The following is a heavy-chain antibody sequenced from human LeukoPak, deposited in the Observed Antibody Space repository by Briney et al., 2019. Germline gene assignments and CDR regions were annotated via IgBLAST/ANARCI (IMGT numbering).Heavy chain of an antibody. Sequence: ASVKVSCKASGYTFTSYYMHWVRQAPGQGLEWMGIINPSGGSTSYAQKFQGRVTMTRDTSTSTVYMELSSLRSEDTALYYCARDIGVRDGYNSKTPDYWGQGTLVTVSS. CDR3: ARDIGVRDGYNSKTPDY. V-gene: IGHV1-46*01. CDR1: GYTFTSYY. D-gene: IGHD5-24*01. J-gene: IGHJ4*02. CDR2: INPSGGST.